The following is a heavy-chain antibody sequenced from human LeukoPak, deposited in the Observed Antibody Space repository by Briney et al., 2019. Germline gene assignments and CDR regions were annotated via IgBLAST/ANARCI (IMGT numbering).Heavy chain of an antibody. CDR1: GFTFSSYA. Sequence: TGGSLRLSCAASGFTFSSYAMHWVRQAPGKGLEYVSAISSNGGSTYYANSVKGRFTISRDNSKNTLYLQMGSLRAEDMAVYYCAVAGSGSYYRNYYYYYGMDVWGQGTTVTVSS. J-gene: IGHJ6*02. V-gene: IGHV3-64*01. CDR2: ISSNGGST. CDR3: AVAGSGSYYRNYYYYYGMDV. D-gene: IGHD3-10*01.